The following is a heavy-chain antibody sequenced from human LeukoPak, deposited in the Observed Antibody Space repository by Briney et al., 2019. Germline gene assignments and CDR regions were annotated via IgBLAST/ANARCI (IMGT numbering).Heavy chain of an antibody. J-gene: IGHJ5*02. Sequence: SETLSLTSTLPGGSITPYYWTWIRQPPGDGFEWIGYVYSNVNTNYNPSLKSQVTMYVDTSKNQFSVRLKSVPAADTAVYYCARGPLSSRATWSWFDPWGQGTMVTVSS. D-gene: IGHD6-13*01. CDR2: VYSNVNT. CDR1: GGSITPYY. V-gene: IGHV4-59*01. CDR3: ARGPLSSRATWSWFDP.